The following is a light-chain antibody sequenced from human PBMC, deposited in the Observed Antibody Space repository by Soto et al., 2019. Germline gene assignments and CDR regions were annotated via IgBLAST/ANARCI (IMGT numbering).Light chain of an antibody. CDR1: QSISNS. J-gene: IGKJ1*01. V-gene: IGKV1-16*02. Sequence: DIQMTQYPSSLSASVGDRVTITCRASQSISNSLNWYQRKLGKVPKVLIYGASSLQRGVPSKFSGSGSGTEFTLTISSLQPDDFATYYCQHYNSYSEAFGQGTKVDIK. CDR3: QHYNSYSEA. CDR2: GAS.